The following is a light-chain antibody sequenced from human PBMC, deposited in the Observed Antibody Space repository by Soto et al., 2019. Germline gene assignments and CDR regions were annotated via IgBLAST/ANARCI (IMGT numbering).Light chain of an antibody. J-gene: IGKJ4*01. CDR2: GAS. CDR1: QSVSSN. Sequence: EIVMTQSPVTLSLSPGERATLSCRSSQSVSSNLAWYQQKPGQAPWLLIFGASTRATGIPARFSGSGSGTEFTLTISSLQYEDFEVYYCQQYNDWPLTLGGGTKVDIK. V-gene: IGKV3D-15*01. CDR3: QQYNDWPLT.